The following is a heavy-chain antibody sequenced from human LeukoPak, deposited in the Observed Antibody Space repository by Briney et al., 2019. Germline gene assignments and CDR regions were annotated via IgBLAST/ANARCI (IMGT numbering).Heavy chain of an antibody. CDR3: AELGITMIGGV. CDR1: GVTFSSYE. V-gene: IGHV3-48*03. CDR2: ISSSGSTI. D-gene: IGHD3-10*02. J-gene: IGHJ6*03. Sequence: PGGSLRLSCAASGVTFSSYEMNWVRQAPGKGLEWVSYISSSGSTIYYADSAKGRFTISRDNAKISVYLQMNSLRADDTAVYYCAELGITMIGGVWGKGTTVTIS.